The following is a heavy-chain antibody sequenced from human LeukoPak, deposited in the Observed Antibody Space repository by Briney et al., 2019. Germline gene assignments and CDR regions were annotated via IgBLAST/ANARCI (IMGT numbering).Heavy chain of an antibody. J-gene: IGHJ4*02. CDR2: ISGSGGST. CDR3: AKSNSGGWYLNYFDY. V-gene: IGHV3-23*01. CDR1: GFTFSSYA. D-gene: IGHD6-19*01. Sequence: GGSLRLSCAASGFTFSSYAMSWVRQAPGKGLEWVLAISGSGGSTYYADSVKGRFTISRDNSKNTLYLQMNSLRAEDTAVYYCAKSNSGGWYLNYFDYWGQGTLVTVSS.